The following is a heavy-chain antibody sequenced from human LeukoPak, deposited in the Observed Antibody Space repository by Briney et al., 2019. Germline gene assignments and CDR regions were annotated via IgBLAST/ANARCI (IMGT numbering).Heavy chain of an antibody. CDR3: ARVGDGLRTAHDAFDI. D-gene: IGHD5-24*01. Sequence: ASVKVSCKASGYTFTSYGFSWVRQAPGQGLEWMGRISAYNGNTNYAQKFQGRVTMTTDTSTSTAYMELRSQRSDDTAVYYCARVGDGLRTAHDAFDIWGQGTLVTVSS. V-gene: IGHV1-18*01. J-gene: IGHJ3*02. CDR2: ISAYNGNT. CDR1: GYTFTSYG.